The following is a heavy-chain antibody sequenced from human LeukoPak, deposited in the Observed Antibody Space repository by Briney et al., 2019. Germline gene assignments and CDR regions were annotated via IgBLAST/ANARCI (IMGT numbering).Heavy chain of an antibody. CDR2: ISAYNGNT. Sequence: ASVKVSCKASGYTFTSYGISWVRQAPGRGLEWMGWISAYNGNTNYAQKLQGRVTMTTDTSTSTAYMELRSLRSDDTAVYYCARAYCSGGSCYSGDDYWGQGTLVTVSS. J-gene: IGHJ4*02. CDR1: GYTFTSYG. D-gene: IGHD2-15*01. CDR3: ARAYCSGGSCYSGDDY. V-gene: IGHV1-18*01.